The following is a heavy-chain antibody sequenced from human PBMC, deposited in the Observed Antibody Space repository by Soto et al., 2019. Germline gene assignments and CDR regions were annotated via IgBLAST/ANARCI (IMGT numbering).Heavy chain of an antibody. V-gene: IGHV1-69*12. CDR1: GGTFSSYA. CDR3: ARESLATNYYDYYGMDV. J-gene: IGHJ6*02. D-gene: IGHD1-1*01. CDR2: IIPIFGTA. Sequence: QVQLVQSGAEVKKPGSSVKVSCKASGGTFSSYAISWVRQSPGQGLEWMGGIIPIFGTANYAQKFQGRVTITADESTSTAYMELSSLRSEDTAVYYCARESLATNYYDYYGMDVWGQGTTVTVSS.